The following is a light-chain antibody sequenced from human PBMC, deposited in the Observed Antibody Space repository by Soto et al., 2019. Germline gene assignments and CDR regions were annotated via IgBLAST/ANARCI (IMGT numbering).Light chain of an antibody. CDR3: AAWDDSLSAWV. J-gene: IGLJ3*02. CDR1: SSNIGSRT. V-gene: IGLV1-44*01. Sequence: QSALTQPPSASGTPGQRVTISCSGSSSNIGSRTVNWYQQLPGTAPKVLIYSNNQRPSGVPDRFSGSKSGTSASLAITGLQSEDEADYYCAAWDDSLSAWVFGGGTKLTVL. CDR2: SNN.